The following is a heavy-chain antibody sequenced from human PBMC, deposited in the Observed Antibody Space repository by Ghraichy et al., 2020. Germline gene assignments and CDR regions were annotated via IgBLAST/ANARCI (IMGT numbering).Heavy chain of an antibody. D-gene: IGHD5-12*01. CDR3: ARAIVATIGTYYYYYYMDV. CDR1: GGTFSSYA. CDR2: IIPIFGTA. V-gene: IGHV1-69*13. Sequence: SMKVSCKASGGTFSSYAISWVRQAPGQGLEWMGGIIPIFGTANYAQKFQGRVTITADESTSTAYMELSSLRSEDTAVYLCARAIVATIGTYYYYYYMDVWGKGTTVTVSS. J-gene: IGHJ6*03.